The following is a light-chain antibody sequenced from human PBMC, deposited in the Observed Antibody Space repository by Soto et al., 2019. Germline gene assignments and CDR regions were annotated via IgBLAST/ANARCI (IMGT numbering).Light chain of an antibody. CDR2: EVS. CDR3: SSFTTIKTYV. Sequence: QSVLTQPASVSGSPGQSITISCTGTNSDVGAYNYVSWYQQHPGKAPKLMIYEVSDRPSGVSNRFSGSKSGNTASLTISGLQPEDEADHYCSSFTTIKTYVFGTGTKVTVL. CDR1: NSDVGAYNY. V-gene: IGLV2-14*01. J-gene: IGLJ1*01.